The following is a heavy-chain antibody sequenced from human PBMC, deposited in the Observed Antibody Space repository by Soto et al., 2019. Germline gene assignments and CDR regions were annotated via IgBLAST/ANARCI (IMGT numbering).Heavy chain of an antibody. D-gene: IGHD3-22*01. J-gene: IGHJ5*02. CDR2: INPSGGST. Sequence: ASVKVSCKASGYTFTSYYMHWVRQAPGQGLEWMGIINPSGGSTSYAQKFQARVTITADESTSTAYMELSGLRSEDTAVYYCARDRGPSSGYYPYWFDPWGQGTLVTVSS. V-gene: IGHV1-46*01. CDR3: ARDRGPSSGYYPYWFDP. CDR1: GYTFTSYY.